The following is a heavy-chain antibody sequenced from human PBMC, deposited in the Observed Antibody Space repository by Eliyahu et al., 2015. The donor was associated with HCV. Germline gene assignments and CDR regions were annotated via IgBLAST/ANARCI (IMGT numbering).Heavy chain of an antibody. D-gene: IGHD6-19*01. J-gene: IGHJ5*02. V-gene: IGHV4-59*01. CDR1: GXXITTYX. Sequence: QVQLQESGPGLVKPSETLSLTCTVXGXXITTYXXXWXRQPPGKGLEWIGYIHYSGSTNFNPSLKSRVTISVDTSKNQFSLNLTSVTAADTAMYYCASGGGGIAVTGTGGWFDPWGQGTLVTVSS. CDR3: ASGGGGIAVTGTGGWFDP. CDR2: IHYSGST.